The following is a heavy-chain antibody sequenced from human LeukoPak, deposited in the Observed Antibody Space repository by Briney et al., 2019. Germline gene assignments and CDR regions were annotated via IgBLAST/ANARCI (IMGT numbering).Heavy chain of an antibody. Sequence: LSGGSLRLSCAASGFTVSSDYMGWVRQAPEKGLEWVSLISSGGSTYYADSLKGRFTISRDNSKNTLYLQMNSLRAEDTAVYYCGRVGDGYNDNYWGQGTLVTVSS. CDR2: ISSGGST. CDR3: GRVGDGYNDNY. CDR1: GFTVSSDY. D-gene: IGHD5-24*01. V-gene: IGHV3-66*01. J-gene: IGHJ4*02.